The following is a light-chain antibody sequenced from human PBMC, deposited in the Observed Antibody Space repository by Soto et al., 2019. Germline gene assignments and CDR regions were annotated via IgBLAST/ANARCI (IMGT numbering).Light chain of an antibody. CDR1: SSDVGGYNY. CDR3: SSYTSSRTLV. J-gene: IGLJ1*01. Sequence: QSVLTQPASVSVAPGQAISISCAGTSSDVGGYNYVSWHQQHPGKVPKLMIYDVSDRPSGVSSRFSGSKAGNTASLTISGLQAEDEADYYCSSYTSSRTLVFGTGTKVTVL. V-gene: IGLV2-14*01. CDR2: DVS.